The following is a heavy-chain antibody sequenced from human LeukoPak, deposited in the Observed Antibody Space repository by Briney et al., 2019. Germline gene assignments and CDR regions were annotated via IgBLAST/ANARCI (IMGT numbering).Heavy chain of an antibody. CDR2: IDYSGST. D-gene: IGHD1-26*01. V-gene: IGHV4-59*01. CDR1: GGTISRYY. Sequence: SETLPLTCTVSGGTISRYYWSWIRQPPGKGLEWIAYIDYSGSTNYNPSLKSRLTISLDASKNQFSLKLSSVTAADTAVYYCARDRRRDRLHAFDIWGQGTMVTVSS. CDR3: ARDRRRDRLHAFDI. J-gene: IGHJ3*02.